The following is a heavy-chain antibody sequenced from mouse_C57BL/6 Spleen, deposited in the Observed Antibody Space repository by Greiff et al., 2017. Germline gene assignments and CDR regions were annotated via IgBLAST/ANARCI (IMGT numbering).Heavy chain of an antibody. CDR1: GYTFTSYW. J-gene: IGHJ4*01. D-gene: IGHD6-1*01. CDR2: INPSNGGT. Sequence: VQLQQPGTELVKPGASVKLSCKASGYTFTSYWMHWVKPRPGQGLEWIGNINPSNGGTNYNEKFKSKATLTVDKSSSTAYMQLSSLTSEDSAVYYCARECPHVYYAMDYWGQGTSVTVSS. CDR3: ARECPHVYYAMDY. V-gene: IGHV1-53*01.